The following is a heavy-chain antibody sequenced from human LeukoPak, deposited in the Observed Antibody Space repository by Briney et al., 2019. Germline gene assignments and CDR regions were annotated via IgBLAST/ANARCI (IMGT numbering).Heavy chain of an antibody. D-gene: IGHD1-1*01. J-gene: IGHJ5*02. CDR1: GFTFSSSA. CDR2: ISGSGGST. CDR3: AKDLQRPSSFDP. V-gene: IGHV3-23*01. Sequence: PGGSLRLSCATSGFTFSSSAMSWVRQAPGKGLEWVSAISGSGGSTYYADSVKGRFTISRDNSKNTLYLQMNSLRAEDTAVYYCAKDLQRPSSFDPWGQGTLVTVSS.